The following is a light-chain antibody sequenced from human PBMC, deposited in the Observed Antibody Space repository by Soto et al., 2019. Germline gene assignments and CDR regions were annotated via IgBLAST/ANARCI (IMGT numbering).Light chain of an antibody. CDR1: SSNIGAGYD. V-gene: IGLV1-40*01. CDR3: QSYDTSLSGVI. J-gene: IGLJ2*01. Sequence: QSVLTQTPSVSGAPGQKITMSCTGSSSNIGAGYDVHWYQQVPGAAPRLLIYADSNRPSGVPDRFSASKSGTSASLAITGLQGEDEANYYCQSYDTSLSGVIFGAGTKLTVL. CDR2: ADS.